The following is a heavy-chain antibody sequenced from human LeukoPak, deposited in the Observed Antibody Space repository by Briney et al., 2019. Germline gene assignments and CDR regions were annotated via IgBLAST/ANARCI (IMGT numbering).Heavy chain of an antibody. CDR2: INPNSGGT. Sequence: GASVKFSCKASGYTFTGYYMHWVRQAPGQGLEWMGWINPNSGGTNYAQKFQGRVTMTRDTSISTAYMELSRLRSDDTAVYYCARWGDHTPADAFDIWGQGTMVTVSS. D-gene: IGHD3-16*01. J-gene: IGHJ3*02. CDR3: ARWGDHTPADAFDI. CDR1: GYTFTGYY. V-gene: IGHV1-2*02.